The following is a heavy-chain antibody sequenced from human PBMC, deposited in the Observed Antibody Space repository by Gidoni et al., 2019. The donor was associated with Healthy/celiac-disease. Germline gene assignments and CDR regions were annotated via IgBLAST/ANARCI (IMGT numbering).Heavy chain of an antibody. CDR2: IIPIFGTA. J-gene: IGHJ6*02. CDR3: ARGVVPYYYYGMDV. V-gene: IGHV1-69*01. CDR1: GATFSSYA. D-gene: IGHD2-2*01. Sequence: QVQLVQSGAEVKKPGSSVKVSCKASGATFSSYAISWVRQAPGQGLEWMGGIIPIFGTANYAQKFQGRVTITADESTSTAYMELSSLRSEDTAVYYCARGVVPYYYYGMDVWGQGTTVTVSS.